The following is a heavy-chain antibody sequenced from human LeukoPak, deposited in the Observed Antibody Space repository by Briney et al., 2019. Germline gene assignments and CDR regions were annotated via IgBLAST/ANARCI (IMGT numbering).Heavy chain of an antibody. CDR3: ARYGVGSGSLVYYYYGMDV. CDR1: GGSISSYY. V-gene: IGHV4-59*01. D-gene: IGHD3-10*01. J-gene: IGHJ6*04. CDR2: IYYSGST. Sequence: SETLSLTCTISGGSISSYYWSWIRQPPGKGLEWIGYIYYSGSTNYNPSLKSRVTISVDTSKNQFSLKLSSVTAADTAVYYCARYGVGSGSLVYYYYGMDVWGKGTTVTVSS.